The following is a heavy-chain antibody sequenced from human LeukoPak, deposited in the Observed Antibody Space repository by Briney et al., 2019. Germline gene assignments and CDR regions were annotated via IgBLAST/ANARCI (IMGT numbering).Heavy chain of an antibody. J-gene: IGHJ5*02. CDR2: IYHSGST. CDR3: ARGRRYCSSTSCSTNWFDP. Sequence: SETLSLTCAVSGGSISSGGYSWSWIRQPPGKGLEWIGYIYHSGSTYYNPSLKSRVTISVDRPKNQFSLKLSSVTAADTAVYYCARGRRYCSSTSCSTNWFDPWGQGTLVTVSS. D-gene: IGHD2-2*01. V-gene: IGHV4-30-2*01. CDR1: GGSISSGGYS.